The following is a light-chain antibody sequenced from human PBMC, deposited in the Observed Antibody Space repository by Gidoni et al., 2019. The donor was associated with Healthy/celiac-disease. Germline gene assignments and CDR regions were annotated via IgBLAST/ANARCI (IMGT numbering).Light chain of an antibody. CDR1: ISNIGAGYD. CDR3: QSYDSSLSGL. Sequence: QSVLTQPPSVSGAPGQRGTISCTGSISNIGAGYDVHWYQQLPGTAPKLLIYGNSNRPSGVPDRFSGSKSGTSASLAITGLQAEDEADYYCQSYDSSLSGLFGGGTRLTVL. V-gene: IGLV1-40*01. CDR2: GNS. J-gene: IGLJ2*01.